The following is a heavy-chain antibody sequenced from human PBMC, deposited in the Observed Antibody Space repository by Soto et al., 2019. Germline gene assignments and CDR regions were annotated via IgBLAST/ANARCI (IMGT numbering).Heavy chain of an antibody. D-gene: IGHD2-2*01. CDR1: GYTFRNYG. J-gene: IGHJ5*02. CDR3: AREEGASCTSTSCPLNSFDP. CDR2: ISPYNHNT. Sequence: QVQLVQSGVEVKKPGASVKVSCKASGYTFRNYGITWVRQAPGQGLEWMGWISPYNHNTNYAQKLQGRVTMTTDTSTNTAYMELRSLRSDDTDVYYCAREEGASCTSTSCPLNSFDPWGQGTLVTVSS. V-gene: IGHV1-18*01.